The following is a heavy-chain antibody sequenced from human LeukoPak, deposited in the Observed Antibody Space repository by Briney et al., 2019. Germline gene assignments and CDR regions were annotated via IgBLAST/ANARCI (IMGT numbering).Heavy chain of an antibody. Sequence: GGSLRLSCAASAFSVTTDYMSWVRQAPGKGLEWVTLIYSDVNTYYADSVKGRFTLSRDSSKNTLYLQINSLRVEDTAVYYCARVGRWKQLKYFDSWGQGTVATVTS. CDR2: IYSDVNT. J-gene: IGHJ4*02. CDR1: AFSVTTDY. V-gene: IGHV3-53*01. CDR3: ARVGRWKQLKYFDS. D-gene: IGHD5-24*01.